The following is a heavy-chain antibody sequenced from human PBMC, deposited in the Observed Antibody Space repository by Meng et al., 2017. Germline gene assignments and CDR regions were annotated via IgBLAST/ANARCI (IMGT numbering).Heavy chain of an antibody. V-gene: IGHV4-34*01. Sequence: QVKLQEWGARVLRPAATFALPCGAYGGSLNGYYWTWIRQPPGKGLEWVGDSNHSGSTNYYPSLKSRVTISLDTSKNQFSLKLRSVTAADTAVYFCARGFYSSGWNTFDYWGQGTLVTVSS. J-gene: IGHJ4*02. CDR3: ARGFYSSGWNTFDY. D-gene: IGHD6-19*01. CDR1: GGSLNGYY. CDR2: SNHSGST.